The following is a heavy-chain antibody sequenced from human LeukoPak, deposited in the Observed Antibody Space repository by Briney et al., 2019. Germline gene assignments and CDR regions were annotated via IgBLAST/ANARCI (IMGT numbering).Heavy chain of an antibody. J-gene: IGHJ4*02. CDR3: AGLQGRGDNYLDY. CDR1: GGSISNYY. CDR2: VSYSGSS. V-gene: IGHV4-59*08. Sequence: PSETLSLTCTVSGGSISNYYWSWIRQPPGKRLEWIGYVSYSGSSSSNPSLESRVTISVDMSKNQFSLRLSSVTASGTAVYYCAGLQGRGDNYLDYWGQGTLVTVSS. D-gene: IGHD7-27*01.